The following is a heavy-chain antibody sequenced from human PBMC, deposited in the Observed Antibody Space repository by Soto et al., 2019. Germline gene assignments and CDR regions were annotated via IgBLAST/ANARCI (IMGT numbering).Heavy chain of an antibody. J-gene: IGHJ4*02. CDR3: AKEYGSTWIDH. V-gene: IGHV3-30*18. Sequence: GGSLRLCCAASGFTFSTYGMHWVRQAPGKGLEWVAAMSYDGTKEYYVDSVKGRFTISRDNSRNTLFLQLNSLRDEDTAVYYCAKEYGSTWIDHWGQGTLVTVSS. D-gene: IGHD6-13*01. CDR1: GFTFSTYG. CDR2: MSYDGTKE.